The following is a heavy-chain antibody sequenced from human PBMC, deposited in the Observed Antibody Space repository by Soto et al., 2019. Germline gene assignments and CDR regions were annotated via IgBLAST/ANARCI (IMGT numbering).Heavy chain of an antibody. V-gene: IGHV4-61*01. D-gene: IGHD4-4*01. CDR2: IYSSGNT. CDR1: GDSVHSDNYY. Sequence: QVQLQESGPGLVKPSETLSLTCTVSGDSVHSDNYYWSWIRQPPGKGLEWIGYIYSSGNTNSNPSLQSRVTISVDTSKNQFSLTVSSVTAADTAVYFCARGYSHYAYWGQGMLVTVSS. J-gene: IGHJ4*02. CDR3: ARGYSHYAY.